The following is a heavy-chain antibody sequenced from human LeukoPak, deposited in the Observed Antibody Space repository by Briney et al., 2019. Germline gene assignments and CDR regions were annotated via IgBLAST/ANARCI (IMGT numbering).Heavy chain of an antibody. CDR1: GYTFTGYY. D-gene: IGHD6-13*01. Sequence: ASVKVSCKASGYTFTGYYMHWVRQAPEQGLEWMGIINPSGDSTSYTQKFQGRVTMTRDTSTSTVYMELSSLRSEDTAVYYCARDAAAGTENYYYYYMDVWGKGTTVTVSS. V-gene: IGHV1-46*01. CDR3: ARDAAAGTENYYYYYMDV. J-gene: IGHJ6*03. CDR2: INPSGDST.